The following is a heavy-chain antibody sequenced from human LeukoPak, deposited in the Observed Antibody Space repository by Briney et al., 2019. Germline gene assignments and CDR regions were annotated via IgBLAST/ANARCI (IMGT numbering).Heavy chain of an antibody. J-gene: IGHJ5*02. CDR1: GFAFSSYP. V-gene: IGHV3-23*01. D-gene: IGHD2-2*01. CDR3: ARDDCTSTNCPAGFDP. CDR2: INAGNT. Sequence: GGSLRLSCAASGFAFSSYPMSWIRQPPGKGLEWVSGINAGNTYYADSVKGRFTISRDNSKNTLYLQMNSLRVEDTAVYYCARDDCTSTNCPAGFDPWGQGTLVSVSS.